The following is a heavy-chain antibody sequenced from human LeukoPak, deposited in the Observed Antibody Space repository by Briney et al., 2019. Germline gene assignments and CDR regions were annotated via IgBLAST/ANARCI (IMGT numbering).Heavy chain of an antibody. D-gene: IGHD3-22*01. CDR3: ARDSSDNSGYLLDS. Sequence: PSETLSLTCTVSGTSISGPYYWAWIRQSPGKGLEWIGSIYQSGSAYYNPSLKRRVSSSIDTSKNQFSLNLTSVTAADTAVYYCARDSSDNSGYLLDSWGQGTLVSVSS. V-gene: IGHV4-38-2*02. CDR1: GTSISGPYY. CDR2: IYQSGSA. J-gene: IGHJ4*02.